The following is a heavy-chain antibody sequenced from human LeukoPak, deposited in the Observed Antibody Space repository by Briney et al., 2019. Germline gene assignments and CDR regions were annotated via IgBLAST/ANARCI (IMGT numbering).Heavy chain of an antibody. V-gene: IGHV3-21*01. J-gene: IGHJ4*02. CDR3: ARSQLAYCGGDCYKSDY. CDR2: ISSSSSSYI. D-gene: IGHD2-21*02. CDR1: GFTFSDYR. Sequence: GGSLRLSCAASGFTFSDYRMNWVRQAPGKGLEWVSSISSSSSSYIYYADSVKGRFTISRDNAKNSLYLQMNSLRAEDTAVYYCARSQLAYCGGDCYKSDYWGQGTLVTVSS.